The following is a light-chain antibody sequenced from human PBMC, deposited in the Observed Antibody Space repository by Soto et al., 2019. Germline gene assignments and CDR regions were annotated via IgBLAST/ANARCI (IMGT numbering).Light chain of an antibody. J-gene: IGKJ4*01. CDR1: QSISSW. V-gene: IGKV1-5*01. CDR3: QQYNSYSPLT. CDR2: DAS. Sequence: DIQMTQSPSTLSASVGDRVTITCRASQSISSWLAWYQQKPGKAPKLLIYDASSLESGVPSRFSGSGSGTEFTLTISRLQPDDFATYYGQQYNSYSPLTFGGGTKVEIK.